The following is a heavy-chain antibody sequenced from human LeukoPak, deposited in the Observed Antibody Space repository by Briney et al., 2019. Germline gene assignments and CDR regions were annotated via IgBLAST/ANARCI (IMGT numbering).Heavy chain of an antibody. CDR3: VKYIQNVLAVFDP. CDR2: INSAGTGT. J-gene: IGHJ5*02. CDR1: GFTFSASS. V-gene: IGHV3-23*01. Sequence: PGGSLRLSCAASGFTFSASSMAWFRQTPGAGLEWVSSINSAGTGTYYTDSVKGRFTVSRDNSQNTLYLQLSTLRVEDTAIYYCVKYIQNVLAVFDPWGQGALVTVSS. D-gene: IGHD5-18*01.